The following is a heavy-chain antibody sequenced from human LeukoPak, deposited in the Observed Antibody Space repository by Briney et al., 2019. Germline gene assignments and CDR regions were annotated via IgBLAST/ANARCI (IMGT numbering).Heavy chain of an antibody. J-gene: IGHJ5*02. CDR1: GGSISSGGYY. D-gene: IGHD3-22*01. CDR2: IYYSGST. CDR3: ARGLETHLYDSLDP. V-gene: IGHV4-31*03. Sequence: PSETLSLTCTVSGGSISSGGYYWSWIRQHPGKGLEWIGYIYYSGSTYYNPSLKSRVTISVDTSKNQFSLKLSSVTAADTAVYYCARGLETHLYDSLDPWGQGTLVTVSS.